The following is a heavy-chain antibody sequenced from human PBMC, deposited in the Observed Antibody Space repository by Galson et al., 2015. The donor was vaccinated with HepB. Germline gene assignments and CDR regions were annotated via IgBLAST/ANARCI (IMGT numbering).Heavy chain of an antibody. CDR2: ISAYNGNT. CDR1: GYTFTSYG. D-gene: IGHD1-1*01. CDR3: AREERPGGFFDY. J-gene: IGHJ4*02. Sequence: SVKVSCKASGYTFTSYGISWVRQAPGQGLEWMGWISAYNGNTDYAQKLQGRVTMTTDTSTSTAYMELRSLRSDDTAVYYCAREERPGGFFDYWGQGTLVTVSS. V-gene: IGHV1-18*04.